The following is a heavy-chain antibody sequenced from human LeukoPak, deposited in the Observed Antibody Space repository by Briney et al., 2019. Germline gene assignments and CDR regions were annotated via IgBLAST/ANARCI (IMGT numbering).Heavy chain of an antibody. Sequence: ASVKVSCKASGGTFSSYAISWVRQAPGQGLEWMGGIIPIFGTANYAQKFQGRVTITADKSTSTAYMELSSLRSEDTAVYYCARDQSSGYPGWFDPWGQGTLVTVSS. CDR1: GGTFSSYA. CDR3: ARDQSSGYPGWFDP. D-gene: IGHD5-12*01. CDR2: IIPIFGTA. J-gene: IGHJ5*02. V-gene: IGHV1-69*06.